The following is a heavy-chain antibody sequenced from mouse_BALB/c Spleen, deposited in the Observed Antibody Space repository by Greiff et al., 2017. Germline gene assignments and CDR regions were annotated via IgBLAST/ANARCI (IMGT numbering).Heavy chain of an antibody. CDR2: INPDSSTI. CDR3: ARQGATAWFAY. J-gene: IGHJ3*01. CDR1: AVDFSRYW. D-gene: IGHD3-1*01. Sequence: PAAAVDFSRYWMSWVRQAPGKGLEWIGEINPDSSTINYTPSLKDKFIISRDNAKNTLYLQMSKVRSEDTALYYCARQGATAWFAYWGQGTLVTVSA. V-gene: IGHV4-1*02.